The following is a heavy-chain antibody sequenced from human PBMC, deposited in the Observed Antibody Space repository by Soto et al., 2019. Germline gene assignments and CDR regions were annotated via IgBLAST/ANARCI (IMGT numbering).Heavy chain of an antibody. CDR3: ARDQVAGRQIYYYYYYGMDV. CDR1: GGSISSSNL. V-gene: IGHV4-4*02. CDR2: IYHSGST. J-gene: IGHJ6*02. Sequence: SETLSLTCAVSGGSISSSNLWSWVRQPPGKGLEWIGEIYHSGSTNYNPSLESRVTISVDKSKNQFSLKLSSVTAADTAVYHCARDQVAGRQIYYYYYYGMDVWGQGTTVTVYS. D-gene: IGHD1-26*01.